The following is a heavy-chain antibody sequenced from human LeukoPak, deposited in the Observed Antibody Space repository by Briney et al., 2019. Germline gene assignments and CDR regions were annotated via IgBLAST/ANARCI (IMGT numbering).Heavy chain of an antibody. CDR2: IYSSGST. Sequence: SETLSLTCTVSGGSISSKYWSWIRQPPGKGLEWIGYIYSSGSTNYNPSLKSRVTMSVDTSKNQFSLKLTSVTAADTAVYYCVRAFWSGYYYVFDYWGQGTLVTVSS. D-gene: IGHD3-3*01. V-gene: IGHV4-59*01. CDR1: GGSISSKY. CDR3: VRAFWSGYYYVFDY. J-gene: IGHJ4*02.